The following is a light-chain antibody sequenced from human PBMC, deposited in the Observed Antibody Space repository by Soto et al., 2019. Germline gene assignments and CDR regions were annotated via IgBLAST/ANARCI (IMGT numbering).Light chain of an antibody. Sequence: DIQMTQSPSTLCASVGDRVTITCRASQSIGVWLAWYQQKPGTAPKLLIYKTSTLDSGVPLRFSGSGSGTEFTLTISSLQPDDFATYYCQQYINYFRTFGQGTKVEIK. V-gene: IGKV1-5*03. CDR3: QQYINYFRT. J-gene: IGKJ1*01. CDR2: KTS. CDR1: QSIGVW.